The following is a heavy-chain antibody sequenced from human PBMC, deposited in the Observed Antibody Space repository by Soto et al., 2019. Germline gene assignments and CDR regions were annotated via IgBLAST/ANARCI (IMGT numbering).Heavy chain of an antibody. J-gene: IGHJ4*02. D-gene: IGHD3-10*01. CDR2: ISGSGGST. V-gene: IGHV3-23*01. CDR3: ASARSFLWFGEYRQGGYFDY. Sequence: GGSLRLSCAASGFTFSSYAMSWVRQAPGKGLEWVSAISGSGGSTYYADSVKGRFTISRDNSKNTLYLQMNSLRAEDTAVYYCASARSFLWFGEYRQGGYFDYWGQGTLVTVSS. CDR1: GFTFSSYA.